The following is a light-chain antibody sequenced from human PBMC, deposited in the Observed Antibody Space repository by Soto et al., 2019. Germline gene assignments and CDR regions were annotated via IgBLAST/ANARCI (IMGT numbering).Light chain of an antibody. Sequence: DIQMTQSPSSLSASIGDRVTITCRASQSVSSYLNWYQQKPGKAPKLLIYAASSLQSGVPSRFSGSGSGTDFILTINSLQPEDFATYYGQQSNSTPLTFGGGTKVDIK. CDR3: QQSNSTPLT. J-gene: IGKJ4*01. CDR2: AAS. V-gene: IGKV1-39*01. CDR1: QSVSSY.